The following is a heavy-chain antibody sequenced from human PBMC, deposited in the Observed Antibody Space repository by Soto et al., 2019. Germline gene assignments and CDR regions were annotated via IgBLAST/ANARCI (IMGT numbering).Heavy chain of an antibody. Sequence: QVQLVESGGGVVQPGRSLRLSCAASGFTFSSYGMHWVRQAPGKGLEWVAVIWYDGSNKYYADSVKGRFTISRDNSKNTLYLQMTSLGAEDTAVYYCASEYCSGGSCYYYGMDVWGQGTTVTVSS. CDR2: IWYDGSNK. CDR1: GFTFSSYG. CDR3: ASEYCSGGSCYYYGMDV. V-gene: IGHV3-33*01. D-gene: IGHD2-15*01. J-gene: IGHJ6*02.